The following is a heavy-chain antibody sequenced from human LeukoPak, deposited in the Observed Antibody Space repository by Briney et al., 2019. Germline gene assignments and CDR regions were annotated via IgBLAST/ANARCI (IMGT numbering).Heavy chain of an antibody. D-gene: IGHD1-26*01. Sequence: ASVKVSCKAPGYTFTDYYMHWVRQAPGQGLEWMGWINPNSGGTNYAQKFQGRVTMTRDTSISTAYIELSRLRSDDTAMYYCAREGPIVGATHLVDYWGQGTLVTVSS. J-gene: IGHJ4*02. CDR3: AREGPIVGATHLVDY. CDR1: GYTFTDYY. V-gene: IGHV1-2*02. CDR2: INPNSGGT.